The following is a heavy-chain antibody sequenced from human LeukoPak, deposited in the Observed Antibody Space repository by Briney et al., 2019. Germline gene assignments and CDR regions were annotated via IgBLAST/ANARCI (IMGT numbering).Heavy chain of an antibody. CDR2: MNPNSGNT. CDR3: ARGTPQWLVPVGFDP. D-gene: IGHD6-19*01. Sequence: ASVKVSCKASGYTFTSYDINWVRQATGQGLEWMGWMNPNSGNTGYAQKFQGRVTMARNTSISTAYMELSSLRSEDTAVYYCARGTPQWLVPVGFDPWGQGTLATVSS. V-gene: IGHV1-8*01. J-gene: IGHJ5*02. CDR1: GYTFTSYD.